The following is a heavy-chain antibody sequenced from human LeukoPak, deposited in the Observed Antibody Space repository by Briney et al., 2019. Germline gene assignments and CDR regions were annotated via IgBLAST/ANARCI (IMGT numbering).Heavy chain of an antibody. D-gene: IGHD6-13*01. CDR1: GYSFTSYW. CDR2: IYPGDSDT. V-gene: IGHV5-51*01. J-gene: IGHJ5*02. Sequence: GESLEISCKGSGYSFTSYWIGWVRQMPGKGLEWMGIIYPGDSDTRYSPSFQGQVTISADKSISTAYLQWSSLKASDTAMYYCARRVRYSSSWYVAGGWFDPWGQGTLVTVS. CDR3: ARRVRYSSSWYVAGGWFDP.